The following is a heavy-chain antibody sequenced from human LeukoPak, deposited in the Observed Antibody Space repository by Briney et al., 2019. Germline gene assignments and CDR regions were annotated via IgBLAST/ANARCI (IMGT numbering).Heavy chain of an antibody. V-gene: IGHV4-39*01. CDR3: ASSLRYCSGGSCYNFDY. CDR2: IYYSGST. Sequence: SGTLSLTCTVAGGSISSSSYYWGWIRLPPGKGLGWIGIIYYSGSTYYNPSLKSRVTISVDTSKNQFSLKRSSVTAADTAVYYCASSLRYCSGGSCYNFDYWGQGTLVTVSS. J-gene: IGHJ4*02. D-gene: IGHD2-15*01. CDR1: GGSISSSSYY.